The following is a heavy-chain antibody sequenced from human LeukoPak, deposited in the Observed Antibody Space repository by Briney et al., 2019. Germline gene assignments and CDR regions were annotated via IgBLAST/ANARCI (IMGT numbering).Heavy chain of an antibody. CDR3: TRELAGTTVDY. CDR2: INHSGST. D-gene: IGHD1-1*01. V-gene: IGHV4-34*01. Sequence: SETLSLTCAVYGGSFSGYYWSWIRQPPGKGLEWIGEINHSGSTYYNPSLKSRVTISGDASKNQFSLKLSSVTAADTAVYYCTRELAGTTVDYWGQGTLVTVSS. CDR1: GGSFSGYY. J-gene: IGHJ4*02.